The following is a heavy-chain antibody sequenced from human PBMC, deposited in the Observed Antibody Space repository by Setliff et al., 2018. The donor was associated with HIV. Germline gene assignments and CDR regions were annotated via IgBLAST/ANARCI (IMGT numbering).Heavy chain of an antibody. D-gene: IGHD2-15*01. CDR3: ALTGHRLLRGYMDV. V-gene: IGHV4-4*07. Sequence: SETLSLTCYVTDDPISSYYWSWVRQPAGKGLEWIGRLYVSGDTNYNPPLKSRVTMSLDTSKKHFSLKLKSVTAADTAVYYCALTGHRLLRGYMDVWGKGTTVTVS. CDR1: DDPISSYY. J-gene: IGHJ6*03. CDR2: LYVSGDT.